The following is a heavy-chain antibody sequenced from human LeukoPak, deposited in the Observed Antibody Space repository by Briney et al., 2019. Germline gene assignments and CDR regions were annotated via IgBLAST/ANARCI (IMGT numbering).Heavy chain of an antibody. CDR3: ARRAGEYSHPYDH. D-gene: IGHD4-17*01. Sequence: ALILPCASSRFPLRSYEMNGVGQAPGNGVDWVAYISSSGSTRYDADSVKGRFTIPRNNAKTSLYPQMNSLRADDTAVYYCARRAGEYSHPYDHWGQGTLVTVSS. J-gene: IGHJ5*02. CDR2: ISSSGSTR. CDR1: RFPLRSYE. V-gene: IGHV3-48*03.